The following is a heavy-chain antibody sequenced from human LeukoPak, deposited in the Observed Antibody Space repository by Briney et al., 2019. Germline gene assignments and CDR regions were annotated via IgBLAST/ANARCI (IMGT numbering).Heavy chain of an antibody. CDR2: IYYSGST. D-gene: IGHD3-22*01. V-gene: IGHV4-59*01. Sequence: SETLSLTCTVSGGSISSYYWGWIRQPPGKGLEWIGYIYYSGSTNYNPSLKSRVTISVDTSKNQFSLKLSSVTAADTAVYYCARASDSSGYIDYWGQGTLVTVSS. J-gene: IGHJ4*02. CDR3: ARASDSSGYIDY. CDR1: GGSISSYY.